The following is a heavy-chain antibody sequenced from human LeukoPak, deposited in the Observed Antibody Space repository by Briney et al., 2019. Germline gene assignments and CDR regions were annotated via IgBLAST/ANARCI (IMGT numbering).Heavy chain of an antibody. CDR1: GFTFSSNWM. CDR2: IYYSGST. D-gene: IGHD3-10*01. Sequence: PGGSLRLSCIDSGFTFSSNWMAWVRQAPGKGLEWIGSIYYSGSTYYNPSLKSRVTIGTSKNEISLNLTSVTAADTAVYYCARHGFDPVQNVAHWYFDLWGRGTLVTVSS. J-gene: IGHJ2*01. CDR3: ARHGFDPVQNVAHWYFDL. V-gene: IGHV4-39*01.